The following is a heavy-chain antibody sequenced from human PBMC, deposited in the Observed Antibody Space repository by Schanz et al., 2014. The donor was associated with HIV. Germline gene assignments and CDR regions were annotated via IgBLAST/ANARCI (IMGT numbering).Heavy chain of an antibody. D-gene: IGHD4-17*01. CDR3: ATGERTVHDAFDI. Sequence: QVHLVQSGAEVKKPGASVKVSCKASGYTFISYGITWVRQAPGQGLEWMGWISAYNGNTNYAQKVQGRVTMTTDTSTSPAYMELTSLTSDDTAVYYCATGERTVHDAFDIWGQGTMVTVSS. CDR2: ISAYNGNT. V-gene: IGHV1-18*01. CDR1: GYTFISYG. J-gene: IGHJ3*02.